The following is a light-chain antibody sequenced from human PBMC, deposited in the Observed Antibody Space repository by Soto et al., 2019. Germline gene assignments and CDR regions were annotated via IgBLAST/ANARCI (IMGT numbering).Light chain of an antibody. CDR2: SNN. Sequence: QSVLTQPPSASGTPGQRVTMSCSGSGSNIGSNTVNWYQQLPGTAPKLLIYSNNQRPSGVPDRFSGSKSGTSASLAISGLQSEDEADYYCAAWDDSLNGVVFGGGTKLTVL. CDR1: GSNIGSNT. J-gene: IGLJ2*01. V-gene: IGLV1-44*01. CDR3: AAWDDSLNGVV.